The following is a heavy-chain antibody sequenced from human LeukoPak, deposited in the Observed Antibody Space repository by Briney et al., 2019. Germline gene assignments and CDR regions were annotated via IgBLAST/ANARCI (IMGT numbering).Heavy chain of an antibody. CDR1: GFTFSSYD. CDR2: IGTAGDT. J-gene: IGHJ6*02. V-gene: IGHV3-13*01. CDR3: ARDDTPAAYGDYLAYGMDV. Sequence: GGSLRLSCAASGFTFSSYDMHWVRQATGKGLEWVSAIGTAGDTYYPGSVKGRFTISRENAKNSLYLQMNSLRAEDTAVYYCARDDTPAAYGDYLAYGMDVWGQGTTVTVSS. D-gene: IGHD4-17*01.